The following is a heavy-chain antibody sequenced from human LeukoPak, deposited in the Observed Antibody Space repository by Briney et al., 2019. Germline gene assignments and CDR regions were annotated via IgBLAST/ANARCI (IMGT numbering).Heavy chain of an antibody. CDR3: ATHPLDIVATISFDY. Sequence: GASVKVSCKASGYTFTGYYMHWVRQAPGQGLEWMGWISAYNGNTNYAQKLQGRVTMTTDTSTSTAYMELRSLRSDDTAVYYCATHPLDIVATISFDYWGQGTLVTVSS. J-gene: IGHJ4*02. CDR1: GYTFTGYY. V-gene: IGHV1-18*04. D-gene: IGHD5-12*01. CDR2: ISAYNGNT.